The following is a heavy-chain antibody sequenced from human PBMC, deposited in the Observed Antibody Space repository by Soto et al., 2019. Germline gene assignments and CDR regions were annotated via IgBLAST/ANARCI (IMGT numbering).Heavy chain of an antibody. V-gene: IGHV1-69*01. CDR1: GGTFDNYV. D-gene: IGHD3-10*01. CDR2: IIPSSETT. J-gene: IGHJ4*02. CDR3: ARRHVSSIHYLRFDD. Sequence: QVLLVQSGAEAKRPGSSVKVSCKASGGTFDNYVLNWVRQAPGQGLEWVGGIIPSSETTNYAQKFQGRLTLPADANIVYMELSSLRSDDTAIYFCARRHVSSIHYLRFDDWGQGTLVTVSS.